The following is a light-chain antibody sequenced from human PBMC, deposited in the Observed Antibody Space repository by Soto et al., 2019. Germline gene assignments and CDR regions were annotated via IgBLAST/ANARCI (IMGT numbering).Light chain of an antibody. V-gene: IGLV2-14*01. Sequence: QSALTQPASVSGTPGQSITIACTGTSSDVGGYNFVSWYQQHPGKAPKLMIYDVTIRPSGVSSRFSGSKSGNSASLTISGIQAEDEADYYCSSYTSSITLVFGTGTKLTFL. CDR2: DVT. J-gene: IGLJ1*01. CDR3: SSYTSSITLV. CDR1: SSDVGGYNF.